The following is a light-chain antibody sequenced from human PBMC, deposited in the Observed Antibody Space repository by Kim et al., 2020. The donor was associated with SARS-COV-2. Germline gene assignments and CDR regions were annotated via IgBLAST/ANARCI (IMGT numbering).Light chain of an antibody. J-gene: IGKJ5*01. V-gene: IGKV1-33*01. CDR2: DAS. Sequence: DIQMTQSPSSLSASVGDRVTITCQASQDISNYLNWYQQKPGKATKLLIYDASNLETGVPSRFSGSGSGTDFTFTISSLQPEDIATYYCQQYDNLLLFGQGTRLEIK. CDR1: QDISNY. CDR3: QQYDNLLL.